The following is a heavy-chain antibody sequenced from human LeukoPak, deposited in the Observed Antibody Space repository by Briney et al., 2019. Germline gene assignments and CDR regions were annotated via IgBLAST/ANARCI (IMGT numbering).Heavy chain of an antibody. CDR2: IRHYSKYI. J-gene: IGHJ4*02. CDR1: GFTFSSYT. CDR3: ARGAGVDIAVVVASNYYFDY. D-gene: IGHD2-15*01. V-gene: IGHV3-21*01. Sequence: GGSLRLSCAASGFTFSSYTMNWVRQAPGKGLEWVSSIRHYSKYIYYADSVKGRFTISRDNAKNTVYLQMNSLRAGDTAVYYCARGAGVDIAVVVASNYYFDYWGQGALVTVSS.